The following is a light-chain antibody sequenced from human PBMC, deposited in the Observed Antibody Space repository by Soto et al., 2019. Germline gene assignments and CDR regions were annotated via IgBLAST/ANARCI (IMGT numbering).Light chain of an antibody. J-gene: IGKJ1*01. V-gene: IGKV1-5*01. CDR3: QQYTPDSPWA. CDR1: QSLGNW. CDR2: DVS. Sequence: DIQMTQSPSTLSASVGDKVTITCRASQSLGNWLAWYQQEPGKAPSLLIYDVSTLQSGVPSRFSGSGSGTEFTLTFTDLQPADFATYFCQQYTPDSPWAFGQGTKVEFK.